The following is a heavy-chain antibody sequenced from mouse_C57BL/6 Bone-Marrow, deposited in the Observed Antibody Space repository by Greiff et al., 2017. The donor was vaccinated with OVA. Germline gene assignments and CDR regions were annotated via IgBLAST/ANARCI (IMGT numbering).Heavy chain of an antibody. CDR2: INPYNGGT. CDR1: GYTFTDYY. V-gene: IGHV1-19*01. D-gene: IGHD1-1*01. CDR3: ARGTTVETWFAY. J-gene: IGHJ3*01. Sequence: EVQLQQSGPVLVKPGASVKMSCQASGYTFTDYYMNWVKQSHGKSLEWIGVINPYNGGTSYNQKFKGKATLTVDKSSSTAYMELNSLTSEDSAVYYCARGTTVETWFAYWGQGTLVTVSA.